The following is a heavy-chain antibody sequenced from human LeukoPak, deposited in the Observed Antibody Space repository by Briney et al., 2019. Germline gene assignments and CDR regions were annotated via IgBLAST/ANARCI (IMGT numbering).Heavy chain of an antibody. J-gene: IGHJ3*02. V-gene: IGHV4-4*09. CDR3: ASPSSGDAFDI. CDR1: GGSISSYY. CDR2: IYTSGST. Sequence: SETLSFTCTVSGGSISSYYWSWIRQPPGKGLEWIGYIYTSGSTNYNPSLKSRVTISVDTSKNQFSLKLSSVTAADTAVYYCASPSSGDAFDIWGQGTMVTVSS. D-gene: IGHD6-25*01.